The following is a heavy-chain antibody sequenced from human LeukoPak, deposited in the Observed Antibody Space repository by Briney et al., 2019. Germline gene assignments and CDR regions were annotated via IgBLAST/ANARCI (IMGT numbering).Heavy chain of an antibody. V-gene: IGHV4-39*07. J-gene: IGHJ5*02. CDR2: GSSSGNA. Sequence: SETLSLTCSVSGGSISSSVHYWGWVRQPPGKGLEWIVSGSSSGNAYYNPSLKSRVTISVDTSKNQFSLKLSSVTAADTAVYYCAIVVVVAATQYTQYNWFDPWGQGTLVTVSS. CDR1: GGSISSSVHY. CDR3: AIVVVVAATQYTQYNWFDP. D-gene: IGHD2-15*01.